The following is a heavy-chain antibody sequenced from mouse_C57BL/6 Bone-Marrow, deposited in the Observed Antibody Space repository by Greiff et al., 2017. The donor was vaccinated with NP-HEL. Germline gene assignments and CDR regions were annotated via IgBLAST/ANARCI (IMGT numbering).Heavy chain of an antibody. CDR1: GYTFTSYW. CDR2: IDPSDSET. Sequence: VQLQQPGAELVRPGSSVKLSCKASGYTFTSYWMHWVKQRPIQGLEWIGNIDPSDSETHYNQKFKDKATLTVDKSSSTAYMQLSSLTSEDSAVYYCARCPYYYGSSYWYFDVWGTGTTVTVSS. V-gene: IGHV1-52*01. J-gene: IGHJ1*03. D-gene: IGHD1-1*01. CDR3: ARCPYYYGSSYWYFDV.